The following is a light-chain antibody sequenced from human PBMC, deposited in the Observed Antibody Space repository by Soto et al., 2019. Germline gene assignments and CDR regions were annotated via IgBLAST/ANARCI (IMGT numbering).Light chain of an antibody. CDR2: GAS. J-gene: IGKJ5*01. Sequence: EIVLTQSPATLSVSPGERVTLSCRASQSVDISLAWYQQKPGQAPRLLIYGASTRATDMPGTFSGRGSGTDFTLTISSLEPEDFAVYYCQQRSNWPPITFGQGTRLEIK. V-gene: IGKV3-11*01. CDR1: QSVDIS. CDR3: QQRSNWPPIT.